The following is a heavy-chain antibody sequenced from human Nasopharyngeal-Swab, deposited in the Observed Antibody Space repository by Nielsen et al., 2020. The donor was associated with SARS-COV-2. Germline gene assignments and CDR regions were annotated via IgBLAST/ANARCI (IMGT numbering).Heavy chain of an antibody. D-gene: IGHD3-3*01. V-gene: IGHV1-69*10. J-gene: IGHJ6*02. Sequence: VRQMPGKGLEWMGGIIPILGIANYAQKFQGRVTITADKSTSTAYRELSSLRSEDTAVYYCARAAILFGMDVWGQGTTVTVSS. CDR3: ARAAILFGMDV. CDR2: IIPILGIA.